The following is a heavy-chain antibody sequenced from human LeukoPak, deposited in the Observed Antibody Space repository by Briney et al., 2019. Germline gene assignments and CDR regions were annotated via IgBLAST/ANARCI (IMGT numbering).Heavy chain of an antibody. J-gene: IGHJ4*02. D-gene: IGHD3-22*01. V-gene: IGHV1-2*02. CDR3: ASRRGAYYDSSGYSY. CDR2: INPNSGGT. CDR1: GYTFTGYY. Sequence: GASVKVSCKASGYTFTGYYMHWVRQAPGQGLEWMVWINPNSGGTNYAQKFQGRVTMTRVTSISTADMELSRLRSDDTAVYYSASRRGAYYDSSGYSYWGQGTLVTVSS.